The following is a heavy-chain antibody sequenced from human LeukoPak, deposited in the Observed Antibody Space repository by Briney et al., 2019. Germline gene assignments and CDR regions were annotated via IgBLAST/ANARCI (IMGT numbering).Heavy chain of an antibody. CDR3: ARQNYDFWSGYPSNWFDP. Sequence: SETLSLTCTVSGGSINTYYWSWIRQPPGKGLEWIGYIYYSGSTNYNPSLKSRVTISVDTSKNQFSLKLSSVTAADTAVYYCARQNYDFWSGYPSNWFDPWGQGTLVTVSS. J-gene: IGHJ5*02. CDR2: IYYSGST. V-gene: IGHV4-59*08. D-gene: IGHD3-3*01. CDR1: GGSINTYY.